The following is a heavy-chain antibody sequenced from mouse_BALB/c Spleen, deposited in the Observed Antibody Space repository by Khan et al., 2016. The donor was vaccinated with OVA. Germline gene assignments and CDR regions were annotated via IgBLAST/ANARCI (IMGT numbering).Heavy chain of an antibody. Sequence: QVQLKQSGPGLVAPSQSLSITCTVSGFSLTSYGVHWVRQPPGKGLEWLGVIWAGGSTNYNSALMSRLSISTDNSKSQVFLKMNSLQTDDTARYYGARLEDIWGQGTTLTVSS. CDR3: ARLEDI. CDR2: IWAGGST. D-gene: IGHD1-3*01. J-gene: IGHJ2*01. V-gene: IGHV2-9*02. CDR1: GFSLTSYG.